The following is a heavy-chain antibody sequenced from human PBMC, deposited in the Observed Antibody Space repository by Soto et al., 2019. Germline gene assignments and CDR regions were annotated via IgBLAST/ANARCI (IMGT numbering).Heavy chain of an antibody. V-gene: IGHV3-23*01. CDR1: GFSFSSYV. CDR3: ANHLRFGELSN. J-gene: IGHJ4*02. D-gene: IGHD3-10*01. Sequence: EVQLLESGGGLVQPGGSLRLSCAASGFSFSSYVMSWVRQAPGKGLEWVSVISGSGGSTYYADSVKGRFTISRDNSKNTMYLQMNSLRAEDTAVYYCANHLRFGELSNWGQGTLVTVSS. CDR2: ISGSGGST.